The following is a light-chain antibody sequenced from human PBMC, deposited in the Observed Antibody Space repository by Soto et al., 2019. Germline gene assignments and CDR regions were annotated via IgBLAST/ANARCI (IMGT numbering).Light chain of an antibody. V-gene: IGKV1-39*01. Sequence: DTQMTQSPSSLSASVGDRVAITCQASRDITDYLNWYQQKPGKAPKLLIYAASSLQSGVPSRFSGSGSGTDFTLIISSLQPEDFATYYCQQSYSTPQTFGQGTKVDIK. J-gene: IGKJ1*01. CDR1: RDITDY. CDR2: AAS. CDR3: QQSYSTPQT.